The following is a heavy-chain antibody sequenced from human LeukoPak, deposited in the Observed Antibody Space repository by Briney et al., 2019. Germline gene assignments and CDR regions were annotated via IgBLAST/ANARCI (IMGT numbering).Heavy chain of an antibody. CDR2: ISPDGSTT. Sequence: GGSLRLSWAASGFTFSVFWMHWVRHAPGTGPVWISRISPDGSTTNYADSVRGRFTISRDNAKNTLYLQINSLRAEDTAVYYCARDMWGTFDYWGQGTPVTVSS. V-gene: IGHV3-74*01. CDR1: GFTFSVFW. D-gene: IGHD7-27*01. J-gene: IGHJ4*02. CDR3: ARDMWGTFDY.